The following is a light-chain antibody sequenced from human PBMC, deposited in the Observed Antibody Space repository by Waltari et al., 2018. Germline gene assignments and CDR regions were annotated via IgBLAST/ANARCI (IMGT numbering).Light chain of an antibody. CDR2: KAS. V-gene: IGKV1-5*03. CDR3: QQYNSSPIT. J-gene: IGKJ5*01. Sequence: DIQMTQSPSTLSASVGDRVTITCRASQSISSWLAWYQQKPGKAPKLLIYKASSLESGGPSRFSGSGSGTEFTLTISSLQPDDFATYYCQQYNSSPITFGQGTRLEIK. CDR1: QSISSW.